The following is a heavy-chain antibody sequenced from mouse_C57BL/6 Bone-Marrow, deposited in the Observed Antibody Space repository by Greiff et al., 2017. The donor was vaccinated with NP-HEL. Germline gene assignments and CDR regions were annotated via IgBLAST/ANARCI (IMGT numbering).Heavy chain of an antibody. V-gene: IGHV2-2*01. J-gene: IGHJ4*01. CDR2: IWSGGST. Sequence: VKLMESGPGLVQPSQSLSITCTVSGFSLTSYGVHWVRQSPGKGLEWLGVIWSGGSTDYNAAFISRLSISKDNSKSQVFFKMNSLQADDTAIYYCARQSTMITTGGYYYAMDYWGQGTSVTVSS. CDR1: GFSLTSYG. D-gene: IGHD2-4*01. CDR3: ARQSTMITTGGYYYAMDY.